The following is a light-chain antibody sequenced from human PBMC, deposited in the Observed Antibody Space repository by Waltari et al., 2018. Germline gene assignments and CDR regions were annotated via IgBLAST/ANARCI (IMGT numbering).Light chain of an antibody. CDR3: QQYGTAPLT. J-gene: IGKJ4*01. CDR2: GAS. Sequence: EIVLTQSPGTLSLSPGDRATLSCRASQSVRSSYLAWYQQKPGQAPRRLIYGASSRATGIPDRFSGSGSGTDFTLTISRLEPEDFAVYYCQQYGTAPLTFGGGTKVEI. V-gene: IGKV3-20*01. CDR1: QSVRSSY.